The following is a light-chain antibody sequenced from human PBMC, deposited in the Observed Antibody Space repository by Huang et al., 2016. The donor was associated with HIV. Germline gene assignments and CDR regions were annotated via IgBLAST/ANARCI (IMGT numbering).Light chain of an antibody. CDR2: VGS. V-gene: IGKV2-28*01. Sequence: DIVMTQSPLSLPVTPGEPASISCRSSQSLENSNGYNYLDWYVQKPGQSPQLLIYVGSNRAAGVADRFSGSGSGTDFTLKISRVEAEDVGIYYCMQVVQSPPTFGGGTKVEIK. CDR3: MQVVQSPPT. J-gene: IGKJ4*01. CDR1: QSLENSNGYNY.